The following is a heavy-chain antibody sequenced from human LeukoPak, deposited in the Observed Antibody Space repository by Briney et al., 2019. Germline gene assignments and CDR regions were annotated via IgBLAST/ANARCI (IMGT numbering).Heavy chain of an antibody. D-gene: IGHD3-9*01. CDR2: INHSGST. J-gene: IGHJ5*02. Sequence: PETLSLTCAVYGGSFSGYYWSWIRQPPGKGLEWIGEINHSGSTNYNPSLKSRVTISVDTSKNQFSLKLSSVTAADTAVYYCARGQILRYFDWLNWFDPWGQGTLVTVSS. V-gene: IGHV4-34*01. CDR1: GGSFSGYY. CDR3: ARGQILRYFDWLNWFDP.